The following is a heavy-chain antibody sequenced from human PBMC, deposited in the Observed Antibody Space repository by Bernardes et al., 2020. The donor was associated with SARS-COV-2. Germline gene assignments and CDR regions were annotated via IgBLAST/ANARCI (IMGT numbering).Heavy chain of an antibody. V-gene: IGHV3-53*01. CDR1: GSTASIRY. D-gene: IGHD3-10*01. CDR3: AGREGRPNQADV. CDR2: IYNDGRS. J-gene: IGHJ1*01. Sequence: GCRSPSSVASGSTASIRYMNWVRRVPGKGLEWDSIIYNDGRSVYKDSVKGRFTIPRDITKNTVYLQMNSLRVEDPARYYCAGREGRPNQADVWGQGTLVTVSS.